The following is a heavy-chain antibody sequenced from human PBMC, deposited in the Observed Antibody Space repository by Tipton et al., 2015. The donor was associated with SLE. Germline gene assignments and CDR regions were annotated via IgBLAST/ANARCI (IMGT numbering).Heavy chain of an antibody. J-gene: IGHJ4*02. CDR1: GFTFSSHG. Sequence: SLRLSCTTSGFTFSSHGMSWVRQAPGKGLEWVSAIIGSGSGGNTYYADSVKGRFIISRDNSRNTVYLQMNSLRAEDTAIYYCARDLSSGSYSFDYWGQGTLVTVSS. D-gene: IGHD1-26*01. CDR3: ARDLSSGSYSFDY. CDR2: IIGSGSGGNT. V-gene: IGHV3-23*01.